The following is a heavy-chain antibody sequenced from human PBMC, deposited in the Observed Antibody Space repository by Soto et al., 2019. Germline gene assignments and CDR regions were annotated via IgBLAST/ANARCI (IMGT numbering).Heavy chain of an antibody. D-gene: IGHD1-1*01. Sequence: QLQLHESGPGLVKPSGTLSLTCGLSGGSLTTPVWWPWVRLRPGKGLEWIGEVFHSGSANYNPSLQSRVTISVDKSTNQFSLRLSSVTAADTAVYYCARKAWTRLDYWGQGALVTVSS. CDR2: VFHSGSA. J-gene: IGHJ4*02. CDR1: GGSLTTPVW. V-gene: IGHV4-4*02. CDR3: ARKAWTRLDY.